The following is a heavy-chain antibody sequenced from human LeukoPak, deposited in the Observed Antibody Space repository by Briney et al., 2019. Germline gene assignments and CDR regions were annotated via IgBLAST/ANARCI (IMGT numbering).Heavy chain of an antibody. CDR3: ARDSSTYYYGSGSYGGSVDY. CDR2: IRYDGSNK. CDR1: GFTFSSYG. J-gene: IGHJ4*02. D-gene: IGHD3-10*01. V-gene: IGHV3-30*02. Sequence: GGSLRLSCAASGFTFSSYGIHWVRQAPGKGLEWVAFIRYDGSNKYYVEFVKGRFTISRDYSKNTLYLQMNSLRAEDTAVYYCARDSSTYYYGSGSYGGSVDYWGQGTLVTVSS.